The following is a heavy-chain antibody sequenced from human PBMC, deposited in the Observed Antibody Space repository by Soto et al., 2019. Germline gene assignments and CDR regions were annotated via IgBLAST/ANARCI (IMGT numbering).Heavy chain of an antibody. J-gene: IGHJ2*01. D-gene: IGHD2-8*01. V-gene: IGHV3-30*04. CDR3: VRDHFYGYALPWYFYL. Sequence: QVQLVESGGGVVQFGRSLRLSCAASGFTFSSYAIQWVRQAPGKGLEWVAVISYDENTKYYADSVKGRFTISRDNSKNTLYLQMNSLRAEDTAVYYCVRDHFYGYALPWYFYLWGRGTLVTVSS. CDR1: GFTFSSYA. CDR2: ISYDENTK.